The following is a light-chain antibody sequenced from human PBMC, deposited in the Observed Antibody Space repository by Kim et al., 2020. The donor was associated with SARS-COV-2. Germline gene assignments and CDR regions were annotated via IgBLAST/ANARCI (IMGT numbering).Light chain of an antibody. CDR2: DAS. V-gene: IGKV1-33*01. Sequence: CAAVGDRVTITCQASRDISNYLNWYQQKPGKAPKLLIYDASNLETGVPSRFSGSGSGTDFTFTISSLQPEDIATYYCQQYNNLPYTFGQGTKLEIK. CDR3: QQYNNLPYT. J-gene: IGKJ2*01. CDR1: RDISNY.